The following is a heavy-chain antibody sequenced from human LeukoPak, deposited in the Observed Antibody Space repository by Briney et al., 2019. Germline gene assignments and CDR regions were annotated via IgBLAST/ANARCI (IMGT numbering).Heavy chain of an antibody. D-gene: IGHD1-26*01. J-gene: IGHJ4*02. CDR2: ISDDGSNK. Sequence: GGSLRLSCAASGFTFSSYAMHWVRQAPGKGLKWVAVISDDGSNKHYADSVKGRFTISRDNSKNTLSLQMNSLRGEDTAFYYCAKDSVSGSFYGYFDYWGQGTLVTVSS. V-gene: IGHV3-30*04. CDR3: AKDSVSGSFYGYFDY. CDR1: GFTFSSYA.